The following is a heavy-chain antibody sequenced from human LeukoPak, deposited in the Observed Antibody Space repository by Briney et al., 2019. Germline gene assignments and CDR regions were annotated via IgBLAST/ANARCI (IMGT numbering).Heavy chain of an antibody. CDR3: ARVLSGPNFDY. J-gene: IGHJ4*02. CDR2: IFHNGSA. D-gene: IGHD2-15*01. Sequence: SETLSLTCAVSGGSISSSNWWSWVRQPPGKGLEWIGEIFHNGSASYNPSLNSRLTISVDKSKNQFSLRLNSVTAADTAVYYCARVLSGPNFDYWGQGTLVTVSS. CDR1: GGSISSSNW. V-gene: IGHV4-4*02.